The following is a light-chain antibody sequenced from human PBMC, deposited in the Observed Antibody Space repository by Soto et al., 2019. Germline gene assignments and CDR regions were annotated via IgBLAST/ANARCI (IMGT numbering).Light chain of an antibody. CDR2: AVS. V-gene: IGLV2-14*01. Sequence: QSALTQPASVSGSPGQSITISCTGTSSDVGLYDYVSWYQQHPGKAPQLMIYAVSNRPSGVSNRFSASKSGNTASLFISGLQAEDEADYYCSSYTSDSSYGFGYRTKVTVL. J-gene: IGLJ1*01. CDR1: SSDVGLYDY. CDR3: SSYTSDSSYG.